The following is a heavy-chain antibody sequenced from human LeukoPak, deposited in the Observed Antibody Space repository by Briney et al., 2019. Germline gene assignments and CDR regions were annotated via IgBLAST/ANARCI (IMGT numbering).Heavy chain of an antibody. CDR3: ARGGDSSGYYPGGLDY. D-gene: IGHD3-22*01. CDR1: GYTFTGYY. J-gene: IGHJ4*02. Sequence: ASVKVSCKASGYTFTGYYMHWVRQAPGQRLEWMGRINPNSGGTNYAQKFQGRVTMTRDTSISTAYMELSRLRSDDTAVYYCARGGDSSGYYPGGLDYWGQGTLVTVSS. CDR2: INPNSGGT. V-gene: IGHV1-2*06.